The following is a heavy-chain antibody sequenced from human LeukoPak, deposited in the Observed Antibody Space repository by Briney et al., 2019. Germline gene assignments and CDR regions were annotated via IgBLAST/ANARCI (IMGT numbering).Heavy chain of an antibody. J-gene: IGHJ4*02. D-gene: IGHD6-13*01. V-gene: IGHV3-30*02. CDR3: TRDGIAAAGEPLDY. CDR2: IRYDGNNE. CDR1: GFTFSSYG. Sequence: GGSLRLSCVVSGFTFSSYGMHWVRQAPGKGLEWVGFIRYDGNNEYYADSVRGRFTISRDNSKRTLYLRMNSLKTEDTAVYYCTRDGIAAAGEPLDYWGQGTLVTVSS.